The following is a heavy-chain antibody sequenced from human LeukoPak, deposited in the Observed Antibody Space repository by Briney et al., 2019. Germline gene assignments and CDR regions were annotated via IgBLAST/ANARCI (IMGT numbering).Heavy chain of an antibody. J-gene: IGHJ4*02. CDR1: GFTFSDYN. CDR2: ISRSGSTK. Sequence: GGSLRLSCAASGFTFSDYNMRWIRQAPGKGLEWVSSISRSGSTKYYADSVKGRFTISRDNAKNSLFLQMNSLRAEDTALYYCAQEGVGGALDYWGQGTPVTVSS. V-gene: IGHV3-11*01. D-gene: IGHD2-21*01. CDR3: AQEGVGGALDY.